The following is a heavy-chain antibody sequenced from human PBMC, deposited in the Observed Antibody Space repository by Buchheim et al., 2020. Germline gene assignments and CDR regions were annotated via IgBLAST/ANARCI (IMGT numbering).Heavy chain of an antibody. Sequence: QVQLVESGGGVVQPGRSLRLSCAASGFTFSSYAMHWVRQAPGKGLEWVAVISYDGSNKYYADSVKGRFTISRDNSKNTLYLQMNSLRAEDTAVYYCAREGDSSDWYLTTEVDYWGQGTL. CDR2: ISYDGSNK. CDR3: AREGDSSDWYLTTEVDY. D-gene: IGHD6-19*01. J-gene: IGHJ4*02. CDR1: GFTFSSYA. V-gene: IGHV3-30*04.